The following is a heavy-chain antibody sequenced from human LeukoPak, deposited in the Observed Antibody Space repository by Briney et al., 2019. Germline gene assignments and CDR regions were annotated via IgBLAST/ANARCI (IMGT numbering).Heavy chain of an antibody. Sequence: KSSGTLSLTCAVSGGSISSSNWWSWVRQPPGKGLEWIGEIYHSGSTNYNPSLKSRVTISVDKSKNQFSLKLSSVTAADTAVYYCARPRDRQTIFGVVSDAFDIWGQGTMVTVSS. CDR2: IYHSGST. CDR1: GGSISSSNW. D-gene: IGHD3-3*01. J-gene: IGHJ3*02. CDR3: ARPRDRQTIFGVVSDAFDI. V-gene: IGHV4-4*02.